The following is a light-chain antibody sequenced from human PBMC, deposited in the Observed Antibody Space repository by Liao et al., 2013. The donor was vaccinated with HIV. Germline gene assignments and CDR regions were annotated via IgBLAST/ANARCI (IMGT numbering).Light chain of an antibody. Sequence: SYELTQPPSVSVSPGKTARITCGGNNIGSKSVHWYQQKPGQAPLLVIYYDSDRPSGIPERFSGSNSGNTATLTISGTQAMDEADYYCQAWDSSLYVFGTGTKVTVL. CDR3: QAWDSSLYV. CDR1: NIGSKS. J-gene: IGLJ1*01. CDR2: YDS. V-gene: IGLV3-21*01.